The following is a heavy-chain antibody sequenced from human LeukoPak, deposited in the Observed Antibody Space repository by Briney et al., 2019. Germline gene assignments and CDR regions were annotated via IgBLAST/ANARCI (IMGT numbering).Heavy chain of an antibody. V-gene: IGHV1-18*01. Sequence: ASVKVSCKASGYTFTSYGISWVRQAPGQGLEWMGWISAYNGNTNYAQKLQGRVTMTTDTSTSTAYMELRSLRSDDTAVYYCASVAVGIVATISYYYYGMDVWGQGITVTVSS. CDR2: ISAYNGNT. J-gene: IGHJ6*02. CDR1: GYTFTSYG. D-gene: IGHD5-12*01. CDR3: ASVAVGIVATISYYYYGMDV.